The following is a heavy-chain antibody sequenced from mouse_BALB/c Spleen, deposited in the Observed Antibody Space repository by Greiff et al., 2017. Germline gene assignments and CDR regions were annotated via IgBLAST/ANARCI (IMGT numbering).Heavy chain of an antibody. Sequence: QVQLKQSGAELVRPGTSVKVSCKASGYAFTNYLIEWVKQRPGQGLEWIGVINPGSGGTNYNEKFKGKATLTADKSSSTAYMQLSSLTSDDSAVYYGARGYRYDEDCAMDDWGQGTSVTVSS. V-gene: IGHV1-54*01. CDR1: GYAFTNYL. J-gene: IGHJ4*01. CDR2: INPGSGGT. CDR3: ARGYRYDEDCAMDD. D-gene: IGHD2-14*01.